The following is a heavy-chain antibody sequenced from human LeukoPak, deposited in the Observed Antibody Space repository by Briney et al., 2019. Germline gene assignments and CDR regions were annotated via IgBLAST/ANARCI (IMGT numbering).Heavy chain of an antibody. CDR1: GFTFSSYE. V-gene: IGHV3-48*03. Sequence: GGSLRLSCAASGFTFSSYEMNWVRQAPGEGLEWISYISSSGSTIYYADSVKGRFTISKDNAKNSLYLQMNSLRAEDTAVYYCAELGITMIGGVWGKGTTVTISS. CDR3: AELGITMIGGV. D-gene: IGHD3-10*02. J-gene: IGHJ6*04. CDR2: ISSSGSTI.